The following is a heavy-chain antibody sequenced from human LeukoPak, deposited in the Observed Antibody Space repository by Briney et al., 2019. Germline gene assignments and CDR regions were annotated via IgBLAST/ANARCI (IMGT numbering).Heavy chain of an antibody. CDR2: IYYTGST. V-gene: IGHV4-59*08. D-gene: IGHD2/OR15-2a*01. Sequence: SETLSLTCTVSGGSINNYYWSWVRQPPGAGLEWLAYIYYTGSTNYNPSLKTRLTISVDTSKNQFSLRLNSVTAADTAVYYCARFSQYYDSPTHYLEYRGQGILVTVSS. CDR1: GGSINNYY. J-gene: IGHJ4*02. CDR3: ARFSQYYDSPTHYLEY.